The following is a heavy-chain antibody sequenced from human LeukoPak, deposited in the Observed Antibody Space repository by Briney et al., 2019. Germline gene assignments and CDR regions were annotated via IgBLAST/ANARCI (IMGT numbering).Heavy chain of an antibody. Sequence: PSETLSLTCAVYGGSFSGYYWSWIRQPPGKGLEWIGEINHSGSTNYNPSLKSRVTISVDTSKNQFSLKLSSVTAADTAVYYCPSRILGADYWGQGTLVTVSS. J-gene: IGHJ4*02. CDR3: PSRILGADY. CDR2: INHSGST. D-gene: IGHD3-3*02. CDR1: GGSFSGYY. V-gene: IGHV4-34*01.